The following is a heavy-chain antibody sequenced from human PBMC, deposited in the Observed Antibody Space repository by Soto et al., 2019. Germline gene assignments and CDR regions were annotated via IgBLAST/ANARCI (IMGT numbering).Heavy chain of an antibody. J-gene: IGHJ4*02. V-gene: IGHV1-18*01. Sequence: ASVKVSCKASGYTFTSYGISWVRQAPGQGLEWMGWISAYNGNTNYAQKLQGRVTMTTDTSTSTAYMELRSLRSDDTAVYYCARGLDERVTTPPHNDYWGKGTLVTVSS. CDR2: ISAYNGNT. CDR3: ARGLDERVTTPPHNDY. D-gene: IGHD4-17*01. CDR1: GYTFTSYG.